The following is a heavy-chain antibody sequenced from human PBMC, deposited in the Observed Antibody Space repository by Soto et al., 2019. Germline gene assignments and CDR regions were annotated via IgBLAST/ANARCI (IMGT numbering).Heavy chain of an antibody. J-gene: IGHJ6*02. V-gene: IGHV1-69*12. CDR2: IIPIFGTA. Sequence: QVQLVQSGAEVKKPGSSVKVSCKASGGTFSSYAISWVRQAPGKGLEWMGGIIPIFGTANYAQKFQGRVTITADESTSTAYMELSSLRSEDTAVYYCARAPLSSGWRNYYYSGMDVWGQGTTVTVSS. CDR1: GGTFSSYA. D-gene: IGHD6-19*01. CDR3: ARAPLSSGWRNYYYSGMDV.